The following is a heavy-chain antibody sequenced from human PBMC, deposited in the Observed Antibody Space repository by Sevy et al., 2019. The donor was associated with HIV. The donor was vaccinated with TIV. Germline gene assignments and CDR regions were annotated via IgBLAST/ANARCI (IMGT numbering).Heavy chain of an antibody. CDR2: IYFSGSV. J-gene: IGHJ6*02. CDR3: VRHLPLGVVVSNFYGMDV. D-gene: IGHD2-21*01. Sequence: SETLSLTCSVSNGSINSRSHYWAWIRQPPGKGLEWLGSIYFSGSVYYNPSLRSRVTMSVDMSKNQVSLKMTSVTAVDTALYYCVRHLPLGVVVSNFYGMDVWGQGTTVTVSS. CDR1: NGSINSRSHY. V-gene: IGHV4-39*01.